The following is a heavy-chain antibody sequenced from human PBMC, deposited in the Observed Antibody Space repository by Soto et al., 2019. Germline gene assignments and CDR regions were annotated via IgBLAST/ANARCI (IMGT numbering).Heavy chain of an antibody. CDR1: GGSISSGSYY. V-gene: IGHV4-39*01. D-gene: IGHD3-3*01. J-gene: IGHJ4*02. CDR2: IYYSGST. Sequence: SETPSLTFTVSGGSISSGSYYWGWIRQPPGKGLEWIGSIYYSGSTYYNPSLKSRVTISVDTSKNQFSLKLSSVTAADTAVYYCARHVRGLSLEWLSLDYWGQGTLVTVSS. CDR3: ARHVRGLSLEWLSLDY.